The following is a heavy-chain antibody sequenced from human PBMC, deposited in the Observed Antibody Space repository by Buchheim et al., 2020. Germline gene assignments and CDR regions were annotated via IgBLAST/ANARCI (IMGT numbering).Heavy chain of an antibody. CDR3: ARDGSIAAAGPLYYYYGMDV. CDR2: IWYDGSNT. V-gene: IGHV3-33*01. Sequence: QVQLVESGGGVVQPGRSLRLSCAASGFTFSSYGMHWVRQAPGKGLEWVAVIWYDGSNTYYADSVKGRFTISRDNSKNTLYLQMNSLRAEDTAVYYCARDGSIAAAGPLYYYYGMDVWGQGTT. D-gene: IGHD6-13*01. J-gene: IGHJ6*02. CDR1: GFTFSSYG.